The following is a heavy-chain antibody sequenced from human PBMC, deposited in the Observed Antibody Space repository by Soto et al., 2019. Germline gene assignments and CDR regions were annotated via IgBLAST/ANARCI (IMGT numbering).Heavy chain of an antibody. V-gene: IGHV3-33*01. CDR1: GFTFSSYG. CDR3: ARAPHSGWYPNWFDP. D-gene: IGHD6-19*01. CDR2: IWYDGSNK. J-gene: IGHJ5*02. Sequence: PGGSLRLSCAASGFTFSSYGMHWVRQAPGKGLEWVAVIWYDGSNKYYADSVKGRFTISRDNSKNTLYLQMNSLRAEDTAVYYCARAPHSGWYPNWFDPWGQGTLVTVPS.